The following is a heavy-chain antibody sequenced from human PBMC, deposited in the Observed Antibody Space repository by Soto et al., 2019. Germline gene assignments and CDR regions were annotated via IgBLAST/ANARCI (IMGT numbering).Heavy chain of an antibody. CDR3: ARGGRSAYYYYMDV. J-gene: IGHJ6*03. V-gene: IGHV4-59*01. Sequence: PSETLSLTCTVSGGSISSYYWSWIRQPPGKGLQWIGYIYYSGSTNYNPSLESRVTISVDTSKNQFSLKLSSVTAADTAVYYCARGGRSAYYYYMDVWGKGTTVTVSS. CDR2: IYYSGST. CDR1: GGSISSYY.